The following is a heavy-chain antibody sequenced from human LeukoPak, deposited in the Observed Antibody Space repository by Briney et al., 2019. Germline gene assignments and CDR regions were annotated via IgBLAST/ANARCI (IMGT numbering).Heavy chain of an antibody. Sequence: PSETLSLTCTVSGGSISSSSYYWGWIRQPPGKGLEWIGSIYYSGSTYYNPSLKSRVTISVDTSKNQFSLKLSSVTAADTAVYYCARHEGSGWQEFDYWGQGTLVTVSS. CDR1: GGSISSSSYY. CDR3: ARHEGSGWQEFDY. CDR2: IYYSGST. J-gene: IGHJ4*02. D-gene: IGHD6-19*01. V-gene: IGHV4-39*01.